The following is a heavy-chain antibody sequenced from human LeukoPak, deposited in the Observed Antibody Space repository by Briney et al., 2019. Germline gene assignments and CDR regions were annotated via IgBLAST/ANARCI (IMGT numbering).Heavy chain of an antibody. Sequence: SETLSLTCTVSGGSISSGDYYWSWIRQPPGKGLEWIGEINHSGSTNYNPSLKSRVTISVDTSKNQFSLKLSSVTAADTAVYYCADVDKDYWGQGTLVTVSS. CDR2: INHSGST. D-gene: IGHD5-12*01. V-gene: IGHV4-39*07. CDR1: GGSISSGDYY. J-gene: IGHJ4*02. CDR3: ADVDKDY.